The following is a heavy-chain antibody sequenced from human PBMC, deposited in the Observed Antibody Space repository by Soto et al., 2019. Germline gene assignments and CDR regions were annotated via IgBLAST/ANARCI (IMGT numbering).Heavy chain of an antibody. J-gene: IGHJ2*01. Sequence: QVQLVQSGAEVKKPGASVKVSCKASGYTFSIYGISWVRQAPGQGLEWMGWISGYNGNTKYAQKFQGRVTVTTDTSTSGANMELRSLRSDDTAVYYCARDLSGGTYPGFFDLWGRGTLVTVSS. CDR1: GYTFSIYG. V-gene: IGHV1-18*04. CDR2: ISGYNGNT. CDR3: ARDLSGGTYPGFFDL. D-gene: IGHD1-26*01.